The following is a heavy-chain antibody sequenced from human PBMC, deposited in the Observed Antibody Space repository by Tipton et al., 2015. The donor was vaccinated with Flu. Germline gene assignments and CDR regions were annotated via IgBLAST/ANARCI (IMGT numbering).Heavy chain of an antibody. Sequence: TLSLTCAVSGYSISSGYYWGWVRQPPGKGLEWIGTIYHSGSTYYNPSLKSRLTMSVDTSKNQFSLKLSSVTAADTADYYCARHTGDSVRGVIDYWGQGTLVTVSS. D-gene: IGHD3-10*02. CDR1: GYSISSGYY. J-gene: IGHJ4*02. CDR2: IYHSGST. V-gene: IGHV4-38-2*01. CDR3: ARHTGDSVRGVIDY.